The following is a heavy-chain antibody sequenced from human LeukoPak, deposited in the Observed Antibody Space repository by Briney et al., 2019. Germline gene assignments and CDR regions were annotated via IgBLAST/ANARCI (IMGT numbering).Heavy chain of an antibody. CDR3: ARTPWCSSTSCYNRLQKGWFDP. V-gene: IGHV4-34*01. CDR2: INHSGST. CDR1: GGSFSGYY. Sequence: SETLSLTCAVYGGSFSGYYWSWIRQPPGKGLEWIGDINHSGSTNYNPSLKSRVTISVDTSKNQFSLKLSSVTAADTAVYYCARTPWCSSTSCYNRLQKGWFDPWGQGTLVTVSS. D-gene: IGHD2-2*02. J-gene: IGHJ5*02.